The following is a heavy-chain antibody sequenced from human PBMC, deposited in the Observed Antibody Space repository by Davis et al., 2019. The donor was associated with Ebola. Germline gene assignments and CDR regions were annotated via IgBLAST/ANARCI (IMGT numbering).Heavy chain of an antibody. J-gene: IGHJ3*02. D-gene: IGHD2-8*02. Sequence: GESLKISCKGSGYRFTSYWIGWVRQMPGKGLEWMGIIYPGDSDTRYSPSFRGQVTISADKSIKTAFLHWSSLKASDTATYYCASLRRTITGMDDAFDIWGQGTMVTVSS. V-gene: IGHV5-51*01. CDR1: GYRFTSYW. CDR3: ASLRRTITGMDDAFDI. CDR2: IYPGDSDT.